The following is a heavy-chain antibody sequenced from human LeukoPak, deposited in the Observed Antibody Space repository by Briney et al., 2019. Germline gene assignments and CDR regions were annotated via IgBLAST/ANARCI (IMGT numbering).Heavy chain of an antibody. Sequence: ASVKVSCKASGYTFTGYYMHWVRQAPGQGLEWMGWINPNSGGTNYAQKFQGRVTMTRDTSISTACMELSRLRSDDTAVYYCASPGDDFWSGYLNYYYYGMDVWGQGTTVTVSS. D-gene: IGHD3-3*01. CDR2: INPNSGGT. J-gene: IGHJ6*02. V-gene: IGHV1-2*02. CDR3: ASPGDDFWSGYLNYYYYGMDV. CDR1: GYTFTGYY.